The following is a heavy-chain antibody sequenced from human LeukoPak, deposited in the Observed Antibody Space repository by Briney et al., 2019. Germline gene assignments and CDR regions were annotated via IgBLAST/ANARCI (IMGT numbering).Heavy chain of an antibody. D-gene: IGHD3-3*01. J-gene: IGHJ4*02. CDR3: ARLPYDFWSGNFDY. CDR1: GFSISSGYY. CDR2: FYHSGST. Sequence: SETLSLTCAVSGFSISSGYYWGWIRQPPGKGLEWIGIFYHSGSTYYNPSLKSRVTISVGTSKNRFSLKLTSVTAADTAVYYCARLPYDFWSGNFDYWGQGTLVTVSS. V-gene: IGHV4-38-2*01.